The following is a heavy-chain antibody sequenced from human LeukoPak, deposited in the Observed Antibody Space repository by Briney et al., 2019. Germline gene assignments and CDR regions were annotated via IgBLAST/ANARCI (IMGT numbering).Heavy chain of an antibody. CDR2: IYWDDDK. Sequence: GSGPTLVKPTQTLTLTCTFSGFSLSTSVVGVGWIRQPPGKALEWLALIYWDDDKRYSPSLKSRLTITKDTSKNQVVLTMTNMDPVDTATYYCAHCPSMAPAFWFDPWGQGTLVTVSS. CDR1: GFSLSTSVVG. D-gene: IGHD2/OR15-2a*01. V-gene: IGHV2-5*02. J-gene: IGHJ5*02. CDR3: AHCPSMAPAFWFDP.